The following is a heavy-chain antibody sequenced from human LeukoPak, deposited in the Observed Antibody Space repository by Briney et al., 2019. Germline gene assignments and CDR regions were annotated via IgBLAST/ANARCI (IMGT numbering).Heavy chain of an antibody. V-gene: IGHV3-23*01. CDR3: ARRDGYNFGGGFDV. J-gene: IGHJ3*01. CDR2: IVGGDGGT. CDR1: GFPISTNG. Sequence: GGTLRLSCAASGFPISTNGMSWVRQAPGKRLEWVSGIVGGDGGTYYADSVKGRFIISRDNSKNTLYLQMNTLRAEDTAVYYCARRDGYNFGGGFDVWGQGTMVTVSS. D-gene: IGHD5-24*01.